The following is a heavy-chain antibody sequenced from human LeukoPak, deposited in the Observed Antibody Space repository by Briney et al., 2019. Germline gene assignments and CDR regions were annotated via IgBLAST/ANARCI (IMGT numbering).Heavy chain of an antibody. D-gene: IGHD4-11*01. J-gene: IGHJ4*02. Sequence: AGGSLRLSCAASGFTFSNAWMSWVRQAPGKGLEWVGRIKSKTDGGTTDYAAPVKGRFTISRDDSKNTLYLQMNSLKTEDTAVYYCTTDRGGADYSNSWGQGTLVTVSS. CDR3: TTDRGGADYSNS. CDR2: IKSKTDGGTT. V-gene: IGHV3-15*01. CDR1: GFTFSNAW.